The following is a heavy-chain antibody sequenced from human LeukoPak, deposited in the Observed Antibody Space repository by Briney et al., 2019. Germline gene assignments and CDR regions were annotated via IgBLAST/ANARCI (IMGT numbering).Heavy chain of an antibody. J-gene: IGHJ4*02. D-gene: IGHD6-13*01. Sequence: ASVKVSCKASGYTFTSYGISWVRQAPGQGLEWMGWISAYNGNTNYVQKLQGRVTMTTDTSTSTAYMELRSLRSDDTAVYYCARDFLEVPAAWELKQQLVSTALFDYWGQGTLVTVSS. CDR2: ISAYNGNT. V-gene: IGHV1-18*01. CDR1: GYTFTSYG. CDR3: ARDFLEVPAAWELKQQLVSTALFDY.